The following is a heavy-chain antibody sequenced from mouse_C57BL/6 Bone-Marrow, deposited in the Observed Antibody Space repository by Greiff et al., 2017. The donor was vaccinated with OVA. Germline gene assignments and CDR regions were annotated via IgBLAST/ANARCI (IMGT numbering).Heavy chain of an antibody. V-gene: IGHV1-42*01. J-gene: IGHJ2*01. Sequence: VQLQQSGPELVKPGASVKISCKASGYSFTGYYMNWVKQSPGKSLEWIGEINPSTGGTTYNQKFKAKATLTVDKSSSTAYMQLKSLTSEDSAVYYCARLRYYGSNDYWGQGTTLTVSS. CDR2: INPSTGGT. CDR3: ARLRYYGSNDY. D-gene: IGHD1-1*01. CDR1: GYSFTGYY.